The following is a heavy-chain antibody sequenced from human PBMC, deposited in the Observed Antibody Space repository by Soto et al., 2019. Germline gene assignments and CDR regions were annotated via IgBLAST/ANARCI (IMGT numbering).Heavy chain of an antibody. CDR3: ARVGPWVPYYYDSSHYTFENWFDP. CDR2: IYHGGST. Sequence: SETLSLTCAVSGYCISSGYYWCWLRQPPGKGLEWIGIIYHGGSTYYNPSLNSRVTLSIDMTNNHVSLILNSVTAADTAVYYCARVGPWVPYYYDSSHYTFENWFDPSGQGTLVTVPS. CDR1: GYCISSGYY. J-gene: IGHJ5*02. D-gene: IGHD3-22*01. V-gene: IGHV4-38-2*01.